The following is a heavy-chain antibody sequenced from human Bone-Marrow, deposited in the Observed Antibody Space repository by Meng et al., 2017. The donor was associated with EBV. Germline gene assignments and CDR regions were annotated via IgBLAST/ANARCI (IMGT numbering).Heavy chain of an antibody. D-gene: IGHD1-1*01. Sequence: QVQLVQSGAEVTKPXASVKFSCKASGYTFTSYDINWVRQATGQGLEWMGWMNPNSGNTGYAQKFQGRVTMTRNTSISTAYMELSSLRSEDTAVYYCARRASIHRYRKQIDYWGQGTLVTVSS. CDR1: GYTFTSYD. CDR2: MNPNSGNT. J-gene: IGHJ4*02. V-gene: IGHV1-8*01. CDR3: ARRASIHRYRKQIDY.